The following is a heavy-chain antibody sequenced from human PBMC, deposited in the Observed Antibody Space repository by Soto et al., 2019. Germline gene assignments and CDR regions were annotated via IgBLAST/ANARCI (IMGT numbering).Heavy chain of an antibody. Sequence: LRLCCAASGFTFSNYGMSWVRQAPGKGLEWVSVISGSGGSTYYADSVKGRFTLSRDNSKNTVYLQMNSLRAEDTAVYYCAKDSPVGVPLLRDLHDWGQGTLVTVSS. CDR1: GFTFSNYG. CDR2: ISGSGGST. J-gene: IGHJ1*01. D-gene: IGHD2-15*01. V-gene: IGHV3-23*01. CDR3: AKDSPVGVPLLRDLHD.